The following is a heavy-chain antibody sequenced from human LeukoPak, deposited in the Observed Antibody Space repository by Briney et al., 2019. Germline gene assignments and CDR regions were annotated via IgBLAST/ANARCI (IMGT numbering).Heavy chain of an antibody. V-gene: IGHV3-23*01. CDR3: GKYSASGSRYFDY. CDR2: IDSSGGGI. D-gene: IGHD1-26*01. Sequence: GGSLRLSCAASGFTFSNYAMTWVRQAPGKGLEWVAVIDSSGGGIYYADSVKGRFTISRDNSKNTLYLQMSSLRAEDTAVFYCGKYSASGSRYFDYWGQGTLVTVSS. CDR1: GFTFSNYA. J-gene: IGHJ4*02.